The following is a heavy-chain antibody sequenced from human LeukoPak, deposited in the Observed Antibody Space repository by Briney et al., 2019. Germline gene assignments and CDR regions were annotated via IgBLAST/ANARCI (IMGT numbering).Heavy chain of an antibody. CDR2: INPSSGGT. CDR3: ARECIGVADYYGMDV. J-gene: IGHJ6*02. D-gene: IGHD1-26*01. V-gene: IGHV1-2*04. CDR1: GYTFTGYY. Sequence: ASVKVSCKASGYTFTGYYMHWVRQAPGQGLEWMGWINPSSGGTNYAQKFQGWVTMTRDTSISTAYMELSRLRSDDTAVYYCARECIGVADYYGMDVWGQGTTVTVSS.